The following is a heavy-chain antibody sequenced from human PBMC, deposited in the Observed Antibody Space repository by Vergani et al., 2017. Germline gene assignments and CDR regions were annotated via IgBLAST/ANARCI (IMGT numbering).Heavy chain of an antibody. J-gene: IGHJ4*02. V-gene: IGHV3-9*01. CDR2: ISWNSGSI. CDR1: GFTFDDYA. Sequence: EVQLVESGGGLVQPGRSLRLSCAASGFTFDDYAMHWVRQAPGKGREWVSGISWNSGSIGYADSVKGRFTISRDNAKNSLYLQMNSLRAEDTALYYCAKDGTGLGIDYWGQGTLVTVSS. D-gene: IGHD7-27*01. CDR3: AKDGTGLGIDY.